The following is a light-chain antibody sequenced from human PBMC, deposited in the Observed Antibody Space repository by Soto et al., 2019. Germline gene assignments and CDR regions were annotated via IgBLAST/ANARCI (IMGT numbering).Light chain of an antibody. Sequence: QSALTQPASVSGSPGQSITISCTRASSDVGGYNYVSWYQQHPGKAPKLMIYDVSNRPSGVSNRFSGSKSGNTASLTISGLQAEDVADYYCSSYTSSSTRVFGTGTKLTVL. V-gene: IGLV2-14*01. CDR3: SSYTSSSTRV. CDR1: SSDVGGYNY. J-gene: IGLJ1*01. CDR2: DVS.